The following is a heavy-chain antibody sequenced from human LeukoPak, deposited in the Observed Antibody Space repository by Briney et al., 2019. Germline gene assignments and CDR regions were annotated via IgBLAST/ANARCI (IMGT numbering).Heavy chain of an antibody. V-gene: IGHV4-34*01. Sequence: SETLSLTCAVHGASFAGYSWRWMRQSPGKGLEWIGEVNRVGYTIYNPSLKSRVNISIDTSTTQFSLRLSSVTVADTAVYFCARERVVSDYNWFDPWGQGTLVTVSS. D-gene: IGHD6-25*01. CDR3: ARERVVSDYNWFDP. CDR2: VNRVGYT. J-gene: IGHJ5*02. CDR1: GASFAGYS.